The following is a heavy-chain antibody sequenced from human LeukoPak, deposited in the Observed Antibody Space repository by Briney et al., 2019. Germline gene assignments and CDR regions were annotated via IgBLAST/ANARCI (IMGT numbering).Heavy chain of an antibody. CDR3: ARDRVSSLYYYYGMDV. CDR2: ISWNSGSI. J-gene: IGHJ6*02. Sequence: GGSLRLSCAASGFTFDDYAMHWVRRAPGKGLEWVSGISWNSGSIGYADSVKGRFTISRDNAKNSLYLQMNSLRAEDTALYYCARDRVSSLYYYYGMDVWGQGTTVTVSS. V-gene: IGHV3-9*01. CDR1: GFTFDDYA.